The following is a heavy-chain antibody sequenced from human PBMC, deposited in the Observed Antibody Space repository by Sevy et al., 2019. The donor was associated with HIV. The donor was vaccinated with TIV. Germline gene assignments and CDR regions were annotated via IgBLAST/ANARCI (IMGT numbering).Heavy chain of an antibody. CDR2: IRYDGSNK. V-gene: IGHV3-30*02. CDR3: ARDCSSTSCLWGLDV. J-gene: IGHJ6*02. Sequence: GGSLRLSCAASGFTFSSYGMHWVRQAPGKGLEWVAFIRYDGSNKYYADSVKGRFTISRDNSKNTLYLQMNSLRVEDTAVYYCARDCSSTSCLWGLDVWGQGTAVTV. CDR1: GFTFSSYG. D-gene: IGHD2-2*01.